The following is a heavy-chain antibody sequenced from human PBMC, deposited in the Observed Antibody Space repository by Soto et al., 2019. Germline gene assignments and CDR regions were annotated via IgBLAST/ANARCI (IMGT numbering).Heavy chain of an antibody. V-gene: IGHV4-34*01. CDR1: GGSFSGYY. J-gene: IGHJ6*03. Sequence: PSETLSLTCAVYGGSFSGYYWSWIRQPPGKGLEWIGEINHSGSTNYNPSLKSRVTISVDTSKNQFSLKLSSVTAADTAVYYCESSGSECSSTSCYGSYYYYMAVWGKGTTVTVSS. D-gene: IGHD2-2*01. CDR2: INHSGST. CDR3: ESSGSECSSTSCYGSYYYYMAV.